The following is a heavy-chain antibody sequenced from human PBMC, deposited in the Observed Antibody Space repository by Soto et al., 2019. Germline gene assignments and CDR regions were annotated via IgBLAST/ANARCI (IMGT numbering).Heavy chain of an antibody. V-gene: IGHV3-64*01. CDR1: GFTFSSYA. CDR2: ISSNGGST. Sequence: EVQLVESGGGLVQPGGSLRLSCAASGFTFSSYAMHWVRQAPGKGLEYVSAISSNGGSTYYANSVKGRFTISRDNSKNTLYLKMGSLRAEDMAVYYCARDDSTYYYYGMDVWGQGATVTVSS. J-gene: IGHJ6*02. D-gene: IGHD4-4*01. CDR3: ARDDSTYYYYGMDV.